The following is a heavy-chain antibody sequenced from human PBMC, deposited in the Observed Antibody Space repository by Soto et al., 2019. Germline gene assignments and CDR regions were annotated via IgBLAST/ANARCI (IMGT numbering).Heavy chain of an antibody. D-gene: IGHD2-2*02. J-gene: IGHJ4*02. Sequence: EMQLLESGGGLVQPGGSLRLSCAASGFTFSSYAMGWVRQAPGKGLEWVSGISGSGGSTYYADSVKGRFTISRDNSKNTLYLQMNSLRAEDTAVYYCARPKYCSSTRWYTLDYWGQGTLVTVSS. CDR2: ISGSGGST. CDR1: GFTFSSYA. CDR3: ARPKYCSSTRWYTLDY. V-gene: IGHV3-23*01.